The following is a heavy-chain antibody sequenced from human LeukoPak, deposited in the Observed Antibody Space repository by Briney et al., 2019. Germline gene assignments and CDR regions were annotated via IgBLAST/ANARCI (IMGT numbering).Heavy chain of an antibody. CDR1: GDSVSNNNGA. J-gene: IGHJ3*01. CDR2: TYYRSQWYN. V-gene: IGHV6-1*01. CDR3: AGGYAFDV. Sequence: SQTLSLTCAISGDSVSNNNGAWNWIRQSPSRGLEWLGRTYYRSQWYNDYARSVMSRISVDPDTSKNQFPLYLSSVTPDDTAVYYCAGGYAFDVWGQGTMVTVSS.